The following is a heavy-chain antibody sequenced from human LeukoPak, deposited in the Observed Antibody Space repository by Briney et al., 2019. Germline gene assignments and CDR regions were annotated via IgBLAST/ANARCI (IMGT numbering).Heavy chain of an antibody. CDR2: INPSGGST. CDR1: GYTFTSYY. V-gene: IGHV1-46*01. Sequence: EASVKVSCKASGYTFTSYYMHWVRQAPGQGLEWMGIINPSGGSTSYAQKFQGRVTMTRDTSISTAYMELSRLRSDDTAVYYCAVLWGYSYGPDAFDIWGQGTMVTVSS. CDR3: AVLWGYSYGPDAFDI. D-gene: IGHD5-18*01. J-gene: IGHJ3*02.